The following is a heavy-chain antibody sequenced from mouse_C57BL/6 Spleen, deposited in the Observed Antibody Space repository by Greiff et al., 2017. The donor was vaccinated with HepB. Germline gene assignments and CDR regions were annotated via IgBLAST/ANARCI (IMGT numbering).Heavy chain of an antibody. Sequence: QVQLQQPGAELVRPGSSVKLSCKASGYTFTSYWMHWVKQRPIQGLDWIGNIDPSDSETHYNQKFKDKATLTVDKSSSTAYMQLSSLTSEDSAVYYCAREASYYSIPFAYWGQGTLVTVSA. V-gene: IGHV1-52*01. D-gene: IGHD2-5*01. CDR3: AREASYYSIPFAY. CDR1: GYTFTSYW. CDR2: IDPSDSET. J-gene: IGHJ3*01.